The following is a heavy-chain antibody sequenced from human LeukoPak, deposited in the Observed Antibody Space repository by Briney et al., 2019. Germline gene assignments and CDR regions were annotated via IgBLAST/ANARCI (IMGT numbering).Heavy chain of an antibody. CDR2: INPGGGST. D-gene: IGHD3-3*01. CDR3: ARVTIFGEHYYYYGMDV. Sequence: ASVKVSCKASGYTFTSYYMHWVRQAPGQGLEWMGIINPGGGSTSYAQKFQGRVTMTRDTSTSTVYMELSSLRSEDTAVYYCARVTIFGEHYYYYGMDVWGQGTTVTVSS. J-gene: IGHJ6*02. CDR1: GYTFTSYY. V-gene: IGHV1-46*01.